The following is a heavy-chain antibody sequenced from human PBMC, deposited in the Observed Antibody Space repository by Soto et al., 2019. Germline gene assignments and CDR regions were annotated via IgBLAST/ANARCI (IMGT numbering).Heavy chain of an antibody. D-gene: IGHD5-18*01. CDR1: GASLSSGVFY. Sequence: SETLSLTCPVSGASLSSGVFYWSWLRQTPGKGLEWIGNIYYRGMTNYNPSLKSRPTISQDASRNLFSLNLTSVTAADTAVYFCARAQARNGYGQSFDIWGQGSLVTVSS. CDR3: ARAQARNGYGQSFDI. V-gene: IGHV4-30-4*01. J-gene: IGHJ3*02. CDR2: IYYRGMT.